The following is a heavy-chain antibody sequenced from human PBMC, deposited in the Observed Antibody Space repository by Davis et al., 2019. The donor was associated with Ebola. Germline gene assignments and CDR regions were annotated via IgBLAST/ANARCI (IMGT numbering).Heavy chain of an antibody. CDR2: VSGRATTI. V-gene: IGHV3-23*01. D-gene: IGHD2-21*02. CDR1: GFIFNNYW. CDR3: AKEEAYCGGDCYGYFDS. J-gene: IGHJ4*02. Sequence: GGSLRLSCAASGFIFNNYWMTWVRQAPGKGLEWVSVVSGRATTIYYADSVKGRFTISRDNSKNTLYLQMNSLRAEDTALYYCAKEEAYCGGDCYGYFDSWGQGTLVTVSS.